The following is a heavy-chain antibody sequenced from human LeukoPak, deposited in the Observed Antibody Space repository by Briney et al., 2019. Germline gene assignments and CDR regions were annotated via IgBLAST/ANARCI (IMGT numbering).Heavy chain of an antibody. Sequence: GGSLRLSCAASGLTFTNAWMSWVRQAPGKGLEWVGRIKTKTDGGTTDYSAPVKGRFTISRDDSKNTLYLQMNSLKTEDTAVYYCTTDGYYYDTFDSWGQGTLVTVSS. V-gene: IGHV3-15*01. CDR1: GLTFTNAW. CDR2: IKTKTDGGTT. D-gene: IGHD3-22*01. J-gene: IGHJ4*02. CDR3: TTDGYYYDTFDS.